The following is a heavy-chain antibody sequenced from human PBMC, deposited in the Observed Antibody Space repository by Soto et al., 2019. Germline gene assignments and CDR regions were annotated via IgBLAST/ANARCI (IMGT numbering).Heavy chain of an antibody. D-gene: IGHD4-17*01. CDR3: ERDNRDDYLGNFAY. J-gene: IGHJ4*02. Sequence: PSETLSLTCTISGGSPSYYYWTWIRQPPGKGLEWIGNIDDSGRTNYNPSLKSRVTISVDTSSNQFSLKVSSVTAADTAVYCCERDNRDDYLGNFAYWGQGTLGTVTS. V-gene: IGHV4-59*12. CDR2: IDDSGRT. CDR1: GGSPSYYY.